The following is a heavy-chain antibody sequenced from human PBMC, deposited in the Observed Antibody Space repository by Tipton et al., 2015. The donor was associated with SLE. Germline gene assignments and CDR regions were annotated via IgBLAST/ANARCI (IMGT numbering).Heavy chain of an antibody. D-gene: IGHD1-26*01. CDR1: GGSISSYGYS. Sequence: TLSLTCAVSGGSISSYGYSWSWIRQPPGKGLEWIGYIYQSGATYYSPSLNSRVTISVDRSKNQFSLNLSSVTAADTAVYYCSREKIVDTGEKVFDIWGQGTMVTVSS. J-gene: IGHJ3*02. CDR2: IYQSGAT. V-gene: IGHV4-30-2*01. CDR3: SREKIVDTGEKVFDI.